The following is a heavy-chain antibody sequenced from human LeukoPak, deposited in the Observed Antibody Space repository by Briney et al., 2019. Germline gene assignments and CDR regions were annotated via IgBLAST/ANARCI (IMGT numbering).Heavy chain of an antibody. V-gene: IGHV1-46*01. D-gene: IGHD6-13*01. CDR2: INPSGGST. CDR1: GYTFTSYY. J-gene: IGHJ6*03. Sequence: ASVKVSCKASGYTFTSYYMHWVRQAPGQGLEWMGIINPSGGSTSYAQKFQGRVTMTRDMSTSTDYMELSSLRSEDTAVYYCARGRSAAGVYYYYMDVWGKGTTVTVSS. CDR3: ARGRSAAGVYYYYMDV.